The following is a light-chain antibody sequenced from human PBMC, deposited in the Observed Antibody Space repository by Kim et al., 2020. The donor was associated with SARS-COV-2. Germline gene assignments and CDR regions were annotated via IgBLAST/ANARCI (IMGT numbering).Light chain of an antibody. CDR3: QVWDSSSDHRVV. CDR2: YDS. J-gene: IGLJ2*01. Sequence: PGKTARVTCGRNSIGSKSVNCYQRRPGQAPVLVISYDSDRPAGIPGRFSGSNAGNTATLTINRVETEDEGDYYCQVWDSSSDHRVVFGGGTQLTVL. V-gene: IGLV3-21*04. CDR1: SIGSKS.